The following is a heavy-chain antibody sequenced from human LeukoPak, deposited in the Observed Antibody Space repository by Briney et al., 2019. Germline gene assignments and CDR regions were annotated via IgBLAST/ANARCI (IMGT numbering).Heavy chain of an antibody. CDR3: ARDSYYYGSGSYLLFQH. CDR1: GFTFSSYG. J-gene: IGHJ1*01. V-gene: IGHV3-33*01. CDR2: IWYDGSNK. Sequence: GGSLRLSCAASGFTFSSYGMHWVRQAPGEGLEWVAVIWYDGSNKYYADSVKGRFTISRDNSKNTLYLQMNSLRAEDTAVYYCARDSYYYGSGSYLLFQHWGQGTLVTVSS. D-gene: IGHD3-10*01.